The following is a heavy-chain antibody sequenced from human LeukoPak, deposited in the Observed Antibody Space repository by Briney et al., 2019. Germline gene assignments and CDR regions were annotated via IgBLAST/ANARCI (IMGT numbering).Heavy chain of an antibody. J-gene: IGHJ4*02. CDR1: GFRFIEYS. D-gene: IGHD1-1*01. CDR3: ARDHNYAFDN. Sequence: GGSLRLSCTASGFRFIEYSMNWVRQAPGKGLEWISYIGIDSGNTKYADSVRGRFTISADEAKNSLYLQMNSLRAEDTAVYYCARDHNYAFDNWGQGTLVSVAS. CDR2: IGIDSGNT. V-gene: IGHV3-48*01.